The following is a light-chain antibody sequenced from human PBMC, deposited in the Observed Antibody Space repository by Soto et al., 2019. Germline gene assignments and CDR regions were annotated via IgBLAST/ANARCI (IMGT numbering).Light chain of an antibody. CDR3: MQGTHWPWT. Sequence: DVVMTQSPLSLPVTLGQPASISCTRGQANLQGASKRDSGVPDRFSGSGSGTDFTLRISRVEAEDVGVYYCMQGTHWPWTFGEGTTVEIK. V-gene: IGKV2-30*01. J-gene: IGKJ1*01.